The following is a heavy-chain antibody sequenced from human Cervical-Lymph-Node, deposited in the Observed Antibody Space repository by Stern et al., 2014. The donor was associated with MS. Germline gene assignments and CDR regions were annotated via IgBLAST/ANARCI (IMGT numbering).Heavy chain of an antibody. CDR3: ARNAVLDY. CDR1: GGSIPTYY. D-gene: IGHD2-2*01. CDR2: FDYTGTT. J-gene: IGHJ4*02. Sequence: QLQLQESGPGLVRPSETLSLTCTVSGGSIPTYYWSWIRQPPGKGLEWIAYFDYTGTTTYNPSLKSRVTISADTSKNQLSLKLTSVTAADTAVYFCARNAVLDYWGQGILVTVSS. V-gene: IGHV4-59*01.